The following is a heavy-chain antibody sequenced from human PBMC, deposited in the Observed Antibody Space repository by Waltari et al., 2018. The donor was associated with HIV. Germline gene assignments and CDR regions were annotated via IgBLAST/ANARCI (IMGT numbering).Heavy chain of an antibody. CDR2: ISAYNGNT. CDR1: GYTFTSYG. Sequence: QVQLVQSGAEVKKPGASVKVSCKASGYTFTSYGISWVRQAHGQGLEWMGWISAYNGNTNYAQKLQGRVTMTTDTSTSTAYMELRSLRSDDTAVYYCARELLIAAAGEKQAFDIWGQGTMVTVSS. D-gene: IGHD6-13*01. J-gene: IGHJ3*02. V-gene: IGHV1-18*01. CDR3: ARELLIAAAGEKQAFDI.